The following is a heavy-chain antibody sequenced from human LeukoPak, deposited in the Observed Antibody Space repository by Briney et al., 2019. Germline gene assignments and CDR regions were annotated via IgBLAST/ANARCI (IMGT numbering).Heavy chain of an antibody. J-gene: IGHJ4*02. CDR2: ISYDGSNK. Sequence: PGGSLRLSCAASGFTFSSYGMHWVRQAPGKGLEWVAVISYDGSNKYYADSVKGRFTISRDNSKNTLYLQMNSLRAEDTAVYYCAKDTGPDIVVVPAAFDYWGQGTLVTVSS. CDR1: GFTFSSYG. V-gene: IGHV3-30*18. D-gene: IGHD2-2*01. CDR3: AKDTGPDIVVVPAAFDY.